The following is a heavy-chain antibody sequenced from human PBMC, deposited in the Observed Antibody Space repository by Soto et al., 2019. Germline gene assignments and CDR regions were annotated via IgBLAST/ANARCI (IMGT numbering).Heavy chain of an antibody. CDR3: AKDLDSSSPDFDY. V-gene: IGHV3-30*18. J-gene: IGHJ4*02. CDR1: GFTFSSYG. D-gene: IGHD6-6*01. CDR2: ISYDGSNK. Sequence: QVQLVESGGGVVQPGRSLRLSCAASGFTFSSYGMHWVRQAPGKGLEWVAVISYDGSNKYYADSVKGRFTISRDNSKNTLYLQMNSLRAEDTAVYYCAKDLDSSSPDFDYWGQGTLVTVSS.